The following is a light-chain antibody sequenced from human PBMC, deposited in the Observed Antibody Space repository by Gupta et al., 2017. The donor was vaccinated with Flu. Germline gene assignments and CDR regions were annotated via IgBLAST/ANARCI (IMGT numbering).Light chain of an antibody. CDR3: QSYDSANQRM. CDR2: DDN. V-gene: IGLV6-57*01. Sequence: VTISCTRSSGSIARNYVQWYQQRPGSSPTTVIYDDNHRPSGIPDRFSGSIDSSSNSASLTISGLKTEDEADYYCQSYDSANQRMFGGGTKLTVL. J-gene: IGLJ3*02. CDR1: SGSIARNY.